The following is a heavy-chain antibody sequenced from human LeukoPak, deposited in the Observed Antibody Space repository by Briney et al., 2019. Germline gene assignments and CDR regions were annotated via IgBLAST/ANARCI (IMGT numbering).Heavy chain of an antibody. J-gene: IGHJ4*02. CDR3: ARRGFKSAWYYFDY. Sequence: TTGESLKISCKGSGYSFSKYWIAWVRQMPGKGLEWMAIMYPDNSEIRYGPSLEGQVTISVDKSISTAYLQWSSLRASDTAIYYCARRGFKSAWYYFDYWGQGTRVTVSS. CDR2: MYPDNSEI. D-gene: IGHD6-19*01. CDR1: GYSFSKYW. V-gene: IGHV5-51*01.